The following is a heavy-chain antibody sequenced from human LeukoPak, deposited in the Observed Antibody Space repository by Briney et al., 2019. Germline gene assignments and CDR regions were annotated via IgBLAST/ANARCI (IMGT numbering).Heavy chain of an antibody. CDR1: GGTFSSYA. Sequence: ASVKVSCKASGGTFSSYAISWVRQATGQGLEWMGWMNPNSGNTGYAQKFQGRVTITRNTSISTAYMELSSLRSEDTAVYYCARVTSDNTVEIGYWGQGTLVTVSS. CDR2: MNPNSGNT. J-gene: IGHJ4*02. CDR3: ARVTSDNTVEIGY. V-gene: IGHV1-8*03. D-gene: IGHD4-23*01.